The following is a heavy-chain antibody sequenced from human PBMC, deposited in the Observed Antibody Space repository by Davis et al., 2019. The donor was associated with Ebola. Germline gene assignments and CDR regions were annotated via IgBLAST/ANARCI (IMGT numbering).Heavy chain of an antibody. Sequence: SETLSLTCAVYGGSFSGYYWSWIRQPPGKGLEWIGEINHSGSTNYNPSLKSRVTISVDTSKNQFSLKLRSVTAADTAVYYCARDHIVVVVADTHGGPLRLTSAGWFDPWGQGTLVTVSS. D-gene: IGHD2-15*01. V-gene: IGHV4-34*01. CDR2: INHSGST. J-gene: IGHJ5*02. CDR1: GGSFSGYY. CDR3: ARDHIVVVVADTHGGPLRLTSAGWFDP.